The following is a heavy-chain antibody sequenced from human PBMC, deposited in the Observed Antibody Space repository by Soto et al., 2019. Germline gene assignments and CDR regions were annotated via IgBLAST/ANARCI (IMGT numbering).Heavy chain of an antibody. V-gene: IGHV3-23*01. J-gene: IGHJ4*02. CDR2: ISGSGGST. CDR1: RFTFSSYA. CDR3: AKFRAEYSSSSEFDY. Sequence: GGSLRLSCAASRFTFSSYAMSWVRQAPGKGLEWVSAISGSGGSTYYADSVKGRFTISRDNSKNTLYLQMNSLRAEDTAVYYCAKFRAEYSSSSEFDYWGQGTLVTVSS. D-gene: IGHD6-6*01.